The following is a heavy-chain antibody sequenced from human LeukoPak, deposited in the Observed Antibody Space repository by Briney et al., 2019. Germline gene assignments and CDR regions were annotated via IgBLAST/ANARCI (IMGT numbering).Heavy chain of an antibody. D-gene: IGHD1-26*01. CDR2: VGPIKGDT. J-gene: IGHJ4*02. Sequence: APGKVSCKASGYTFSGYYIHWLRRATGQGLKWMGYVGPIKGDTNYTQRFQGRVTMTTDTSINTVYMDLSGLRSDDTAIYYCARVTSYMDSAAHLPYYFDYWGQGTLVTVSS. CDR1: GYTFSGYY. V-gene: IGHV1-2*02. CDR3: ARVTSYMDSAAHLPYYFDY.